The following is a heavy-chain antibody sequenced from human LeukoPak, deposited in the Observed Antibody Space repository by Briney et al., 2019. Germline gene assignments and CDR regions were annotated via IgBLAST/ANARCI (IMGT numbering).Heavy chain of an antibody. D-gene: IGHD1/OR15-1a*01. CDR2: SRNQASSYTT. J-gene: IGHJ6*02. CDR3: GRIAINANNGRDV. CDR1: RDKFCVHY. V-gene: IGHV3-72*01. Sequence: RGSPRLSCAESRDKFCVHYIGCVCAALGEGVEWVGRSRNQASSYTTEFAASVEGRVTISRDVSESSLYLQMNSMRTEDTAVYYCGRIAINANNGRDVWGQGTTVTVSS.